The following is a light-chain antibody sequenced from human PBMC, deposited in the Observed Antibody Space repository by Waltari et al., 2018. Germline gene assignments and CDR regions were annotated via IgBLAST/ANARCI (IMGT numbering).Light chain of an antibody. CDR3: QHYDNWPPYT. V-gene: IGKV3-15*01. J-gene: IGKJ2*01. CDR2: GAS. Sequence: ERATLSCRASQSVSSNLAWYQQKPGQAPRLLIYGASTRATGIPTRFSGSGSGTEFTLTINSLQSEDFAVYYCQHYDNWPPYTFGPGTKLEI. CDR1: QSVSSN.